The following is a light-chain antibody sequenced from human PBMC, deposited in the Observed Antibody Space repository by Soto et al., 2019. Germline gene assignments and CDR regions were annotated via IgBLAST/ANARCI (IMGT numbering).Light chain of an antibody. CDR3: QQFNIWPRT. J-gene: IGKJ1*01. CDR1: LSVGTN. CDR2: YAS. Sequence: EIVMAHSPASLSVSLGERATLSCRASLSVGTNLAWYQQKPGQAPRLLIYYASTRATGIPVRFSGSGSGTEFTLTISSLQSEDFALYYCQQFNIWPRTFGQGTKVDIK. V-gene: IGKV3-15*01.